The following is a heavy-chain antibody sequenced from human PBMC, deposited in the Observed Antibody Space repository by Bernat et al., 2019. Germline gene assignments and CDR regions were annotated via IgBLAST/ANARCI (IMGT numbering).Heavy chain of an antibody. CDR1: AGSISSNNYF. CDR2: VYSSGST. V-gene: IGHV4-39*01. CDR3: VTPWRATDYYGSSGYYGWDAFDS. Sequence: QVQLQESGPGLVKPSETLSLTCTVSAGSISSNNYFWGWIREPPGKGLEWIGSVYSSGSTYYNPSLKGRVTISVDTSKNQFSLRLSSVTAADTAVYYCVTPWRATDYYGSSGYYGWDAFDSWGQGTMVTVSS. D-gene: IGHD3-22*01. J-gene: IGHJ3*02.